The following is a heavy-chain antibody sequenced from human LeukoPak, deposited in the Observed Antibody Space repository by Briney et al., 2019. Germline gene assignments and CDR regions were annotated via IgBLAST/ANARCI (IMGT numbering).Heavy chain of an antibody. CDR2: INPGNGNT. D-gene: IGHD3-10*01. Sequence: ASVTVSFTASGYTFTIYAMHWVCQAPGQRLEWMGWINPGNGNTKYSQKFQGRVTVTRDTSASTAYMELSSLRSEDTAVYYCASDYGSGSRGLGIIDYWGQGTLVTVSS. J-gene: IGHJ4*02. CDR3: ASDYGSGSRGLGIIDY. CDR1: GYTFTIYA. V-gene: IGHV1-3*01.